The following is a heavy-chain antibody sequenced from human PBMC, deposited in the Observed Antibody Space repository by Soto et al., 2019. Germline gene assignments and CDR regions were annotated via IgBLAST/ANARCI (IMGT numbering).Heavy chain of an antibody. CDR2: FDPEDGET. V-gene: IGHV1-24*01. CDR3: AGGRGLRGRPLLDI. D-gene: IGHD5-12*01. Sequence: ASVKVSCKVSGYTLTELSMHWVRQAPGKGLEWMGGFDPEDGETIYAQKSQGRVTMTEDTSTDTAYMELSSLRSEDTAVYYCAGGRGLRGRPLLDIWGQGTMVTVSS. J-gene: IGHJ3*02. CDR1: GYTLTELS.